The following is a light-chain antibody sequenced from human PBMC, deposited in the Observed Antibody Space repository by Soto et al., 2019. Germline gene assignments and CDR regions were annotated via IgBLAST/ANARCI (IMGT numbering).Light chain of an antibody. Sequence: EIVLTQSPGTLSLSPGERATLSCRASLSVSSTYLAWYQQKPGQAPRLLIYGTSSRATGIPDRFSGRGSGTNFTLTISRLEPEDVAVYYCQQYRGTFGQGTKVEIK. CDR1: LSVSSTY. CDR2: GTS. CDR3: QQYRGT. V-gene: IGKV3-20*01. J-gene: IGKJ1*01.